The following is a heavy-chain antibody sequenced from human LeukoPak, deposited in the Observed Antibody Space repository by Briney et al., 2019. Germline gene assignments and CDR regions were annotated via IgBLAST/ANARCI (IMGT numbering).Heavy chain of an antibody. D-gene: IGHD6-19*01. J-gene: IGHJ4*02. CDR1: GDSVSSNSAA. CDR3: ARVKAVAGTAEGDFDY. CDR2: TYYRSKWYN. Sequence: SQTLSLTCAISGDSVSSNSAAWNWSRQSPSRGLEWRGRTYYRSKWYNDYAVSVKSRITINPDTSKNQFSLQLNSVTPEDTAVYYCARVKAVAGTAEGDFDYWGQGTLVTVSS. V-gene: IGHV6-1*01.